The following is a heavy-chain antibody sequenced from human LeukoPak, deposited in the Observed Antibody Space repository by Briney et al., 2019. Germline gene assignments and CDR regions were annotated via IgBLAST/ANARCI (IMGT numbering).Heavy chain of an antibody. V-gene: IGHV4-59*01. CDR3: ARDRPNSSSLDY. Sequence: PSETLSLTCTVSGGSISNFYWSWIRQPPGKGLEWIGYIYYSGSTDYNPSLKGRVTMSVDTSKNQFSLRLSSVTAADTAVYYCARDRPNSSSLDYWGQGTLVTVSS. CDR1: GGSISNFY. J-gene: IGHJ4*02. D-gene: IGHD6-6*01. CDR2: IYYSGST.